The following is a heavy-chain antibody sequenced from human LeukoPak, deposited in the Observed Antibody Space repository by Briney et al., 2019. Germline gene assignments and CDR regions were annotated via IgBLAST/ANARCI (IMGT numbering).Heavy chain of an antibody. V-gene: IGHV1-46*01. CDR1: GYTFIKYY. CDR2: NNPSSGST. CDR3: ARDESTSILWW. D-gene: IGHD2-21*01. Sequence: GASLRDSSKAPGYTFIKYYMYWVPPAPGQGLEWMGMNNPSSGSTSYAQKFQRRVTMTRDTSTSTVYMELSSLRAEDTAVYYCARDESTSILWWWGQGTLVTVSS. J-gene: IGHJ1*01.